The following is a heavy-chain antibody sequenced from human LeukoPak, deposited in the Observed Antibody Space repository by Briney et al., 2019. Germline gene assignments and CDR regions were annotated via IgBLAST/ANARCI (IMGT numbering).Heavy chain of an antibody. Sequence: PSETLSLTCTVSSGSITNYYWNWFRQTPRKGLEWIGYNSYSGSTNYNPSLKSRVTISIDMSKNQFSLKLNSVTAADTAVYYCAIARYSNGFGWFDYWGQGALVTVSS. D-gene: IGHD4-11*01. V-gene: IGHV4-59*01. J-gene: IGHJ4*02. CDR3: AIARYSNGFGWFDY. CDR1: SGSITNYY. CDR2: NSYSGST.